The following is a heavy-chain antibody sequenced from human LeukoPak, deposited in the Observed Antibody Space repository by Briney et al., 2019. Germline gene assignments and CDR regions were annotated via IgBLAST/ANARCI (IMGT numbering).Heavy chain of an antibody. J-gene: IGHJ4*02. D-gene: IGHD3-22*01. CDR2: IYYSGST. CDR3: ARDSGDSSGYLYYFDY. CDR1: GGSISSYY. Sequence: SETLSLTCTVSGGSISSYYWSWIRQPPGEGLEWIGYIYYSGSTNYNPSLKSRVTISVDTSKNQFSLKLSSVTAADTAVYYCARDSGDSSGYLYYFDYWGQGTLVTVSS. V-gene: IGHV4-59*01.